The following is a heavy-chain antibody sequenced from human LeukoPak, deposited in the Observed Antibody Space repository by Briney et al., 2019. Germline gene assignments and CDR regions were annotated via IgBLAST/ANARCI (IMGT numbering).Heavy chain of an antibody. CDR1: GFTFSSYA. Sequence: GGSLRLSCAASGFTFSSYAMSWVRQAPGKGLEWVSAISGSGGSTYYADPVKGRFTISRDNSKNTLYLQMNSLRAEDTAVYYCAKDHTYYYDSSGCYWGQGTLVTVSS. CDR2: ISGSGGST. D-gene: IGHD3-22*01. CDR3: AKDHTYYYDSSGCY. J-gene: IGHJ4*02. V-gene: IGHV3-23*01.